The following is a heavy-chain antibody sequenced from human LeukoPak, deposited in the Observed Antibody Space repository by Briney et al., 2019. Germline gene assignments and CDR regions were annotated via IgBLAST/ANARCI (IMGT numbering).Heavy chain of an antibody. CDR1: GGSISSGGYY. Sequence: SETLSLTCTVSGGSISSGGYYWSWIRQHPGKGLEWIGYIYYSGSTYYNPSLKSRVTISVDTSKNQFSLKLSSVTAADTAVYYCARDRCGDYHYYYYGMDVWGQGTTVTVSS. CDR2: IYYSGST. J-gene: IGHJ6*02. V-gene: IGHV4-31*03. D-gene: IGHD4-17*01. CDR3: ARDRCGDYHYYYYGMDV.